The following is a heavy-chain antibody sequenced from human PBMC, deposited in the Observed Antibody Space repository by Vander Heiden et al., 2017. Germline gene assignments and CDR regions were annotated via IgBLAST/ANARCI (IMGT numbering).Heavy chain of an antibody. Sequence: EVQLVEYGGGLVQPGWSLKISCAASGFTLSGSAIHWVRQASGKGLEWVGRIRSKVNGDATAYAASVDGRFTISKDDSKNTAYLQMNSLRTDDTAVYYCTRLEEQIVATSLDPWGQGTLVTVSS. J-gene: IGHJ5*02. V-gene: IGHV3-73*02. CDR3: TRLEEQIVATSLDP. D-gene: IGHD2-21*01. CDR1: GFTLSGSA. CDR2: IRSKVNGDAT.